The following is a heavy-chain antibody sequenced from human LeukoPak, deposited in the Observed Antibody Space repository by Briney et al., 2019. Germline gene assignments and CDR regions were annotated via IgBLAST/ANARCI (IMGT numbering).Heavy chain of an antibody. J-gene: IGHJ4*02. CDR3: ARDRDSSGYYYVGPDY. D-gene: IGHD3-22*01. Sequence: GGSLRLSCAASGFTFSSYAMHWVRQAPGKGLEYVSAISSNGGSTYYANSVKGRFTISRDNSKNPLYLQMGSLRAEDMAVYYCARDRDSSGYYYVGPDYWGQGTLVTVSS. V-gene: IGHV3-64*01. CDR1: GFTFSSYA. CDR2: ISSNGGST.